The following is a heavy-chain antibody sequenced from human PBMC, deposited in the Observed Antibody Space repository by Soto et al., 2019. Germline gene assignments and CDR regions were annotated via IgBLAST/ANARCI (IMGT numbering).Heavy chain of an antibody. CDR2: IYYLGNT. CDR3: ARAYSGNPYYFDY. J-gene: IGHJ4*02. CDR1: GGSISSSSSY. D-gene: IGHD4-4*01. V-gene: IGHV4-39*01. Sequence: SETLSLTCPVSGGSISSSSSYWGWIRQPPGKGLEWVGNIYYLGNTYYNPSLGSRVTISVDTSKNQFSLISEDTAIYYCARAYSGNPYYFDYWGQGTLVTVSS.